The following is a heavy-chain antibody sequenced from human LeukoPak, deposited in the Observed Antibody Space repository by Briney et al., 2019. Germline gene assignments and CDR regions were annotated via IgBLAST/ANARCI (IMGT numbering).Heavy chain of an antibody. D-gene: IGHD1-26*01. V-gene: IGHV3-30-3*01. CDR3: AAIGDRRSGELYRIDY. CDR1: GFTFSNYA. CDR2: VSYDGSNK. Sequence: QPGRSLRPSCAASGFTFSNYAMHWVRQAPGKGLEWVAVVSYDGSNKYYADSVKGRFTISRDNSKNTLYLQMNSLRAEDAAVYYCAAIGDRRSGELYRIDYWGQGTLVTVSS. J-gene: IGHJ4*02.